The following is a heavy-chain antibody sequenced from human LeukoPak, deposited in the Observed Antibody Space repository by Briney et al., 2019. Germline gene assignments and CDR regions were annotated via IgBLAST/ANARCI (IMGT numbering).Heavy chain of an antibody. CDR1: GFTFSSYS. CDR2: ISSSSSTI. J-gene: IGHJ4*02. CDR3: ASITMVRGVPH. D-gene: IGHD3-10*01. Sequence: GGSLRLSCAASGFTFSSYSMNWVRQAPGKGLEWVSYISSSSSTIYCADSVKGRFTISRDNAKNSLYLQMNSLRAEDTAVYYCASITMVRGVPHWSQGTLVTVSS. V-gene: IGHV3-48*01.